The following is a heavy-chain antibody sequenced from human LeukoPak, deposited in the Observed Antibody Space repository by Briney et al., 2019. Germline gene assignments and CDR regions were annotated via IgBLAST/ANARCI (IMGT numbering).Heavy chain of an antibody. J-gene: IGHJ3*02. CDR2: IDSDGSST. Sequence: GGSLRLSCAASGFTFSSVWMHWVRQAPGKGLVWVSRIDSDGSSTTYADSVKGRFTISRDNAKNTLYLQMNSLRVEDTAVYYCVRRDAFDIWGQGTMVTVSS. CDR3: VRRDAFDI. CDR1: GFTFSSVW. V-gene: IGHV3-74*01.